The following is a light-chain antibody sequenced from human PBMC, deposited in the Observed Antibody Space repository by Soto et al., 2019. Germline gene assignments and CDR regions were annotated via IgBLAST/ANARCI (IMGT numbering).Light chain of an antibody. CDR1: SSDVGSYTL. V-gene: IGLV2-23*01. CDR3: CSSAGGITSAGNV. CDR2: EGS. J-gene: IGLJ1*01. Sequence: QSALTQPASVSGSPGQSITICCTGTSSDVGSYTLVSWYQQHPGEAPKLIIYEGSKRPSGVSNRFSGSKSVNTASLTISGLRAEDEAGYYCCSSAGGITSAGNVFGTATKLTVL.